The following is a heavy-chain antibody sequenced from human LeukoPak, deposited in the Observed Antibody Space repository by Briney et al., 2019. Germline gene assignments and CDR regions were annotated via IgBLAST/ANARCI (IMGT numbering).Heavy chain of an antibody. CDR1: GGSISSGGYY. Sequence: SQTLSLTCTVSGGSISSGGYYWSWIRQLPGKGLEWMGYIHYTGYTFLIPSLKSRVTMSLGTSKNQFSLKLSSVTAADTAVYYCARYCSGDTCRYFDYWGQGTLVTVSS. CDR2: IHYTGYT. J-gene: IGHJ4*02. V-gene: IGHV4-31*03. CDR3: ARYCSGDTCRYFDY. D-gene: IGHD2-15*01.